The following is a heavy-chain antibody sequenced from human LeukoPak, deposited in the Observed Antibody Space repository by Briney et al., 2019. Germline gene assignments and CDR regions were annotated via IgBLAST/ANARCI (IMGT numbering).Heavy chain of an antibody. D-gene: IGHD6-19*01. Sequence: PGGSLRLSCLTSGFTLSTNAMSWVRQAPGKGLEWVSGITASGSSTYYADSVKGRFTISRDNSKNTLYLQMNSLRAEDTAVFYCAKDLLKRVVAGPDYWGQGTLVTVSS. CDR2: ITASGSST. V-gene: IGHV3-23*01. J-gene: IGHJ4*02. CDR1: GFTLSTNA. CDR3: AKDLLKRVVAGPDY.